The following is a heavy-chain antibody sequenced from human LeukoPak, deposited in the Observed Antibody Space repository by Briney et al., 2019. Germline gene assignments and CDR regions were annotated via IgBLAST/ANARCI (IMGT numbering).Heavy chain of an antibody. D-gene: IGHD3-22*01. J-gene: IGHJ4*02. Sequence: ASVNVSFKASGYTFTSYDINWVRQATGQGLEWMGWMNPNSGNTGFAQKFQGRVTMTRNTSISTAYMELSSLRSEDTAVYYCARGPNYYYDSSGHFDYWGQGTLVTVSS. CDR3: ARGPNYYYDSSGHFDY. V-gene: IGHV1-8*02. CDR2: MNPNSGNT. CDR1: GYTFTSYD.